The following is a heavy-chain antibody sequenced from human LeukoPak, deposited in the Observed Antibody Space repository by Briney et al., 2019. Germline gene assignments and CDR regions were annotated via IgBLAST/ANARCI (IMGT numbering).Heavy chain of an antibody. CDR1: GGSISSYY. D-gene: IGHD1-7*01. Sequence: SETLSLTCTLSGGSISSYYWSWIRQPPGKGLEWIGYIYYTGSTNYNPSLKSRVTMSVDTSKNQLSLKLASVTAADTAVYFCARGELWFDPWGQGTLVTVSS. CDR2: IYYTGST. V-gene: IGHV4-59*01. J-gene: IGHJ5*02. CDR3: ARGELWFDP.